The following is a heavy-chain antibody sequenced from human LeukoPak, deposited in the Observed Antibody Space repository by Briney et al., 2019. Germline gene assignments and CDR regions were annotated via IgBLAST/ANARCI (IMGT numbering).Heavy chain of an antibody. V-gene: IGHV5-51*01. D-gene: IGHD6-19*01. CDR2: IYPGDSET. J-gene: IGHJ4*02. CDR3: ARFSGSGWSIYYFDY. Sequence: GESLKISCKGSGYSFSSDWIGWVRQMPGKGLEWMGIIYPGDSETRYSPSFQGQVTISADKSISTAYLQWSSLKASDTAMYYCARFSGSGWSIYYFDYWGQGPLVTVSS. CDR1: GYSFSSDW.